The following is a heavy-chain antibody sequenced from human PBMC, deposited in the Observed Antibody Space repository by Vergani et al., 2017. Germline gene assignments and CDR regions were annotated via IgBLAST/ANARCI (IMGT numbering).Heavy chain of an antibody. V-gene: IGHV3-11*01. J-gene: IGHJ5*02. Sequence: QVQLQESGPGLVKPSETLSLTCTVSGGSISSYYWSWIRQPPGKGLEWVSYISSSGSTIYYADSVKGRFTISRDNAKNSLYLQMNSLRAEDTAVYYCARNYGSGSWGQGTLVTVSS. CDR3: ARNYGSGS. CDR2: ISSSGSTI. CDR1: GGSISSYY. D-gene: IGHD3-10*01.